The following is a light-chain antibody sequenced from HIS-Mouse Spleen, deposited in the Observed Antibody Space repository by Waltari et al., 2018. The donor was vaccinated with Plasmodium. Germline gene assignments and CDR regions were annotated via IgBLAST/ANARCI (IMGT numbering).Light chain of an antibody. Sequence: ELVMTQSPATLSVSPGARATLSCRASQSVSSNLAWYQQKLGQAPRLLIYGASTRATGIPARFSGSGSGTEFTLTISSLQSEDFAVYYCQQYNNWSFTFGPGTKVDIK. V-gene: IGKV3-15*01. CDR3: QQYNNWSFT. CDR1: QSVSSN. CDR2: GAS. J-gene: IGKJ3*01.